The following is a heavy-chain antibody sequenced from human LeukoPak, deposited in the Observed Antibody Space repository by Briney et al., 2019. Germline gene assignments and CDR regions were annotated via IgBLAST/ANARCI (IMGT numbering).Heavy chain of an antibody. CDR2: MNPSSGNT. CDR3: ARVAYYYDSAGLYLNYFYGMDV. J-gene: IGHJ6*02. V-gene: IGHV1-8*01. CDR1: GYTFTSYD. D-gene: IGHD3-22*01. Sequence: ASVKVSCKASGYTFTSYDINWVRQATGQGLEWLGWMNPSSGNTGYAQKFQGRVTMTRDTSISTAYMELSSLRSEDTAVYYYARVAYYYDSAGLYLNYFYGMDVWGQGTTVTVSS.